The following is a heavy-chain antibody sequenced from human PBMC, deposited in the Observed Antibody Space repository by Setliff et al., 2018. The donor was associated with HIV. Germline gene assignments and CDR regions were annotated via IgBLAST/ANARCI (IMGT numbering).Heavy chain of an antibody. J-gene: IGHJ4*02. Sequence: PSETLSLTCTVSGGSISNNSYYWGWVRQPPGKGLELIGNLFYNGNTYYNPSLKSRVTISVDTSKNQFSLKLGSVTAADTAIYFCARQFRYPNRAVAGVDYWGQGTLVTVSS. D-gene: IGHD6-19*01. CDR3: ARQFRYPNRAVAGVDY. V-gene: IGHV4-39*01. CDR1: GGSISNNSYY. CDR2: LFYNGNT.